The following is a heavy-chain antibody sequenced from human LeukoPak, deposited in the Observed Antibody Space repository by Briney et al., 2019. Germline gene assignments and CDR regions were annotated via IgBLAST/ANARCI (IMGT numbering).Heavy chain of an antibody. CDR3: GTGYLVTAGLMDV. CDR2: FDPEDGKT. V-gene: IGHV1-24*01. D-gene: IGHD6-13*01. Sequence: ASVKVSCKASGYTFTSYYMHWVRQAPGQGLEWMGSFDPEDGKTVYAQKFQGRVTMTEDTSTDTAYMELSSLRSEDTAVYYCGTGYLVTAGLMDVWGQGTTVTVSS. J-gene: IGHJ6*02. CDR1: GYTFTSYY.